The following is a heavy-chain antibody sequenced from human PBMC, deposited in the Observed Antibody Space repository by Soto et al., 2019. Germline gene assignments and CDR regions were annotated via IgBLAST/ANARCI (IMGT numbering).Heavy chain of an antibody. Sequence: GGSLRLSCAASGFTFSSYAMSWVRQAPGKGQEWVSAISGSGGSTYYADSVKGRFTISRDNAKNTLYLQMNSLRAEDTAVYYCAKKSSSGWYVFDHDYWGQGTLVTVPQ. V-gene: IGHV3-23*01. D-gene: IGHD6-19*01. CDR2: ISGSGGST. CDR1: GFTFSSYA. J-gene: IGHJ4*02. CDR3: AKKSSSGWYVFDHDY.